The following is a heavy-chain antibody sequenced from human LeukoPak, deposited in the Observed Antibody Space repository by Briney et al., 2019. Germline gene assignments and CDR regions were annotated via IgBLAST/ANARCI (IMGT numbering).Heavy chain of an antibody. J-gene: IGHJ4*02. Sequence: SVKVSCKASGGTFSSYAISWVRQAPGQGLEWMGGIIPIFGTANYAQKFQGRVTITTDESTSTAYMELSSLRSEDTAVYYCYSGYCSSTSCPLYFDYWGQGTLVTVSS. D-gene: IGHD2-2*01. CDR3: YSGYCSSTSCPLYFDY. CDR1: GGTFSSYA. CDR2: IIPIFGTA. V-gene: IGHV1-69*05.